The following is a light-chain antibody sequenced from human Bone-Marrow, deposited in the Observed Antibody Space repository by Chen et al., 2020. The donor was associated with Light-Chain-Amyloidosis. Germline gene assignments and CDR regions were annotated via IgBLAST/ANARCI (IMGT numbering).Light chain of an antibody. V-gene: IGLV3-1*01. CDR3: QAWDSSTGV. CDR1: KLGDKY. J-gene: IGLJ3*02. CDR2: QDT. Sequence: SYELTQPPSVSVSPGQPASITCSGDKLGDKYACWYHQKPGQSPVLVIYQDTKRPSGIPERFSGSNSGNTATLTISGTQAMDEADYYCQAWDSSTGVFGGGTKLTVL.